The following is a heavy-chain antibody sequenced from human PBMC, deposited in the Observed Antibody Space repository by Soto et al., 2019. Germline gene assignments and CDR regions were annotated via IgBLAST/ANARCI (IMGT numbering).Heavy chain of an antibody. Sequence: GGSLRLSCAASGFTFSSYAMSWVRQAPGKGLEWVSAISGSGGSTYYADSVKGRFTISRDNSKNTLYLQMNSLRAEDTAVYYCAKGSSSRGPVGPLPVDYWGQGTLVTVSS. V-gene: IGHV3-23*01. J-gene: IGHJ4*02. CDR3: AKGSSSRGPVGPLPVDY. CDR2: ISGSGGST. CDR1: GFTFSSYA. D-gene: IGHD2-2*01.